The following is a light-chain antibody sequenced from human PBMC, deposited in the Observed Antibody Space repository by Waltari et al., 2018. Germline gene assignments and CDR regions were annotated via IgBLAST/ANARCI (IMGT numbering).Light chain of an antibody. J-gene: IGLJ3*02. CDR2: YDN. CDR1: NIGSKS. Sequence: SYVLTQPPSLSVAPGKTARITCGGNNIGSKSVHWCQQKAGQAPVVGISYDNDRPSGIPERFSASNSGNMATLTISRVEAGDEADYYCQVWDNYSDHWVFGGGTKLTVL. CDR3: QVWDNYSDHWV. V-gene: IGLV3-21*04.